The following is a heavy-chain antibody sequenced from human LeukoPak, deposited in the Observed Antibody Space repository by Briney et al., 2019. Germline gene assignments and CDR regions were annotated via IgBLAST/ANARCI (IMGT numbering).Heavy chain of an antibody. D-gene: IGHD4/OR15-4a*01. CDR3: AKAGLVRGGALDS. V-gene: IGHV3-23*01. CDR1: GFTFINAW. CDR2: ISGSGGST. J-gene: IGHJ4*02. Sequence: GGSLRLSCAASGFTFINAWMAWVRQAPGKGLEWVSAISGSGGSTYYADSVKGRFTISRDNSKNTLYLQMNSLRAEDTAVYYCAKAGLVRGGALDSWGQGTLVTVSS.